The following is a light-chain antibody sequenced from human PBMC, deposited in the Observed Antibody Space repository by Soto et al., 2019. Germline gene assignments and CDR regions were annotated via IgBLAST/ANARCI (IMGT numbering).Light chain of an antibody. J-gene: IGLJ1*01. Sequence: QSVLTQPASVSGSPGQSIAISCTGTSSDVGGYDYVSWYQQQPDKAPKLMIYEVTKRPSGVSNRFSGSKSGNTASLTLSWLQAEDEADYYCSSHTSGSTRVFGTGTKVTVL. CDR3: SSHTSGSTRV. CDR1: SSDVGGYDY. CDR2: EVT. V-gene: IGLV2-14*01.